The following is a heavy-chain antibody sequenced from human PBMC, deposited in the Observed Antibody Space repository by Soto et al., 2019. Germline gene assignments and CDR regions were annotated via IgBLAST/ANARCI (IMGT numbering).Heavy chain of an antibody. Sequence: SETLSLTCTVSGGSISSYYWSWIRQPPGKGLEWIGYIYYSGSTYYNPSLKSRVTISVDTSKNQFSLKLSSVTAADTAVYYCARATYYYDSSGYSVYSYREAFDIWGQGTMVTVSS. V-gene: IGHV4-59*06. CDR2: IYYSGST. J-gene: IGHJ3*02. CDR1: GGSISSYY. CDR3: ARATYYYDSSGYSVYSYREAFDI. D-gene: IGHD3-22*01.